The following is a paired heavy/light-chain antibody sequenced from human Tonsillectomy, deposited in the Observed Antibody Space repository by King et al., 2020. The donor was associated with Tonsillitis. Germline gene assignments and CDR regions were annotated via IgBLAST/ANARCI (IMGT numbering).Heavy chain of an antibody. CDR3: SRPVRGYSGYDRRKPAAIEY. V-gene: IGHV3-49*03. D-gene: IGHD5-12*01. CDR1: GFTFGDYA. Sequence: EVQLVESGGGLAQPGRSLRLSCIGSGFTFGDYAVSWFRQAPGKGLEWVGFIRGKAFGGTTEYAASVKGRFTISRDDSKSIAYLQMNSLKTDDTAVYYCSRPVRGYSGYDRRKPAAIEYWGQGTLVTVSS. CDR2: IRGKAFGGTT. J-gene: IGHJ4*02.
Light chain of an antibody. CDR2: DAS. V-gene: IGKV1-17*01. CDR3: LQHNSYPWT. CDR1: QGIRND. Sequence: DIQMTQSPSSLSACVGDRVTITCRASQGIRNDLGWYQQKPGKAPKRLIYDASSLQSGVPSRFSGSGSGTEFTLTISSLQPEDFATYYCLQHNSYPWTFGQGTKVEIK. J-gene: IGKJ1*01.